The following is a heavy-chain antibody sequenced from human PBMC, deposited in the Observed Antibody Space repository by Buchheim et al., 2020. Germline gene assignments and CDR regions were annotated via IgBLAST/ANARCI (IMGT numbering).Heavy chain of an antibody. V-gene: IGHV3-23*01. CDR3: AKDWTSSPYYFDY. Sequence: EVQLLESGGGLVQPGGSLRLSCAASGFTFKNYAMSWVRQAPGKGLEWVSVISNSGGSTYYADSVKGRFTTSRDNSKNTLFLQMNSLRAEDTAVYYCAKDWTSSPYYFDYWGQGTL. CDR1: GFTFKNYA. D-gene: IGHD6-13*01. CDR2: ISNSGGST. J-gene: IGHJ4*02.